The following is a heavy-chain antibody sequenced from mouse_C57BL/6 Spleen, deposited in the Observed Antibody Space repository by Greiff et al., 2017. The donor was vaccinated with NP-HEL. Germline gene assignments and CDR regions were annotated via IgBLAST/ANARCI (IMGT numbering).Heavy chain of an antibody. CDR2: IDPSDSET. V-gene: IGHV1-52*01. J-gene: IGHJ2*01. Sequence: QVQLQQPGAELVRPGSSVKLSCKASGYTFTSYWMHWVKQRPIQGLEWIGNIDPSDSETHYNQKFKDKATLTVDKSSSTAYMQLSSLTSEDSAVYYCARSGLIYYYGSSPDYWGQGTTLTVSS. CDR1: GYTFTSYW. CDR3: ARSGLIYYYGSSPDY. D-gene: IGHD1-1*01.